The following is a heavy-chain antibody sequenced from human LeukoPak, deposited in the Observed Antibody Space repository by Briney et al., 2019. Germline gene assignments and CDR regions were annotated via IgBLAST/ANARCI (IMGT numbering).Heavy chain of an antibody. D-gene: IGHD3-10*01. CDR1: GFTFSTYA. V-gene: IGHV3-30-3*01. CDR2: ISYDGSNK. CDR3: ARPTTPHYYGSGSYALGY. Sequence: GGSLRLSCAASGFTFSTYAMHWVRQGPGKGLEWVAVISYDGSNKFYADSVKGRFTISRDNSKNTLYLQMSSLSAEDTAVYYCARPTTPHYYGSGSYALGYWGQGPLVTVPS. J-gene: IGHJ4*02.